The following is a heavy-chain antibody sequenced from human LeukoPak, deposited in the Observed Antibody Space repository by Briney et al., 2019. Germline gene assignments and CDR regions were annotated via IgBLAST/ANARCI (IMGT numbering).Heavy chain of an antibody. CDR2: IYGGGAA. CDR3: VSSSGQQLIPYDY. D-gene: IGHD6-13*01. V-gene: IGHV3-66*02. Sequence: GGSLRLSCAASGINVSTNYMTWIRQAPGKGLEWVSLIYGGGAAYYTESVRGRFIIPRDNSKNTLFLQMNILRAEDTAVYYCVSSSGQQLIPYDYWGQGTHVAVSS. J-gene: IGHJ4*02. CDR1: GINVSTNY.